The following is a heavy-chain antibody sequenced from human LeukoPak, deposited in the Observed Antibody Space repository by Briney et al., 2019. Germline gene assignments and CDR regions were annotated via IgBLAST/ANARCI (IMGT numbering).Heavy chain of an antibody. Sequence: PGGSLRLSCAASGFTFSSYSMNRVRQAPGKGLEWVSYISSSSSTIYYADSVKGRFTISRDNAKNSLYLQMNSLRAEDTAVYYCAREPMITMVRGAIEHDAFDIWGQGTMVTVSS. D-gene: IGHD3-10*01. J-gene: IGHJ3*02. CDR3: AREPMITMVRGAIEHDAFDI. CDR2: ISSSSSTI. CDR1: GFTFSSYS. V-gene: IGHV3-48*01.